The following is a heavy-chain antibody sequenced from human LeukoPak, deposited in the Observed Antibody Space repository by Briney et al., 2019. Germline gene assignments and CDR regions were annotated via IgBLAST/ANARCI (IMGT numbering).Heavy chain of an antibody. D-gene: IGHD3-10*01. CDR3: ARRRVETVRGVIINWFDR. J-gene: IGHJ5*02. V-gene: IGHV4-31*03. CDR1: GGSISSGGYY. Sequence: SETLSLTCTVSGGSISSGGYYWSWIRQHPGKGLEWIGYIYYSGSTYYNPSLKSRVTISVDTSKNQFSLKLSSVTAADTAVYYCARRRVETVRGVIINWFDRWGQGTLVTVSS. CDR2: IYYSGST.